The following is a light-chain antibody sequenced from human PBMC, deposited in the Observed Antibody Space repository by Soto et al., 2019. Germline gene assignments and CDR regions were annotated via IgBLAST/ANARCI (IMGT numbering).Light chain of an antibody. CDR3: SSYAGSNNYV. V-gene: IGLV2-8*01. J-gene: IGLJ1*01. Sequence: SALTRPPSASGSPGQSVTIFCTGTSSDVGGYNYVSWYQQHPGKAPKLMIYEVSKRPSGVPDRFSGSKSGNTASLTVSGLQAEDEADYYCSSYAGSNNYVFGTGTKVTV. CDR2: EVS. CDR1: SSDVGGYNY.